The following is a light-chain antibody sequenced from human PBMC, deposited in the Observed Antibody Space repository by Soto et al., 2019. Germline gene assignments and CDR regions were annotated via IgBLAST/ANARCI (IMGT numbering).Light chain of an antibody. Sequence: DVQMTQSPSTLSASVGARVTITCRASQSINNWLAWSQQRPGKAPKLLIYKASTLETGVPSRFSGSGSGTEFTLTISSLQPDDFATYYCQQYAGYSRTFGQGTKV. CDR1: QSINNW. J-gene: IGKJ1*01. CDR3: QQYAGYSRT. V-gene: IGKV1-5*03. CDR2: KAS.